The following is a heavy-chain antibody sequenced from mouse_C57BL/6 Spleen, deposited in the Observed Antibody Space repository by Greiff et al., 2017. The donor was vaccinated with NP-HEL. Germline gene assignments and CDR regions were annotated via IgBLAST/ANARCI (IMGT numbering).Heavy chain of an antibody. J-gene: IGHJ4*01. CDR2: INPSTGGT. CDR1: GYSFTGYY. CDR3: ASYTGYAMDC. D-gene: IGHD2-12*01. V-gene: IGHV1-42*01. Sequence: VQLQQSGPELVKPGASVKISCKASGYSFTGYYMNWVKQSPEKRLEWIGEINPSTGGTTYNQKFKTKATLTVDKSSSTAYMQLKSLTSEDSAVYYCASYTGYAMDCWGQGTSVTVSS.